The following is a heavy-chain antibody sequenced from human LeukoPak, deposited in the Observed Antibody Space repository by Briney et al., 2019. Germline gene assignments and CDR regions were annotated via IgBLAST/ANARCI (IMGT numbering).Heavy chain of an antibody. CDR3: ARDVGRYTYGYRPTEVYWYFDL. V-gene: IGHV4-4*07. D-gene: IGHD5-18*01. CDR1: GGSISSYY. Sequence: KASETLSLTCTVSGGSISSYYWSWIRQPAGKGLEWIGRIYTSGSTNYNPSLKSRVTMSVDTSKNQFSLKLSSVIAADTAVYYCARDVGRYTYGYRPTEVYWYFDLWGRGTLVTVSS. J-gene: IGHJ2*01. CDR2: IYTSGST.